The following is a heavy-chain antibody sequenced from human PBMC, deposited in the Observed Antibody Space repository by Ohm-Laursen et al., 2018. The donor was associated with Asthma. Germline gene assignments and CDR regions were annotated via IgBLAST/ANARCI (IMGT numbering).Heavy chain of an antibody. CDR3: ATQRILLWFGETPNWFDP. V-gene: IGHV3-23*01. CDR2: ISGSGGST. CDR1: GFTFSSYA. Sequence: SLRLSCSASGFTFSSYAMSWVRQAPGKGLEWVSAISGSGGSTYYADSVKGRFTISRDNSKNTLYLQMNSLRAEDTAVYYCATQRILLWFGETPNWFDPWGQGTLVTVSS. J-gene: IGHJ5*02. D-gene: IGHD3-10*01.